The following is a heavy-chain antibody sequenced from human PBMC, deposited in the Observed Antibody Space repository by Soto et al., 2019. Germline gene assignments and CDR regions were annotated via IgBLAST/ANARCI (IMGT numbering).Heavy chain of an antibody. Sequence: EVQLVESGGGLVKPGGSLRLSCAASGFTFSTCSMNWVRQAPGKGLEWVSSISGSSRNIYYADSVKGRFTISRDNAKNSLYLQMNSLRAEDTAVYYCARDNGYDAATLDYWGQGTLFTVSS. J-gene: IGHJ4*02. CDR3: ARDNGYDAATLDY. CDR1: GFTFSTCS. D-gene: IGHD5-12*01. CDR2: ISGSSRNI. V-gene: IGHV3-21*02.